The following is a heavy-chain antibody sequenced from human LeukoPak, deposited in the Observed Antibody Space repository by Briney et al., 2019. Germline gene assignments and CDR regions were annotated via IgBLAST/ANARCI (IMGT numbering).Heavy chain of an antibody. CDR3: AKDLRGKVLYYYYMDV. V-gene: IGHV3-21*04. CDR1: GFTFSSYS. Sequence: PGGSLRLSCAASGFTFSSYSMNWVRQTPGKGLEWVSSISSSSSYIYYADSVKGRFTISRDNAKNSLYLQMNSLRAEDTAVYYCAKDLRGKVLYYYYMDVWGKGTTVTISS. J-gene: IGHJ6*03. D-gene: IGHD3-16*01. CDR2: ISSSSSYI.